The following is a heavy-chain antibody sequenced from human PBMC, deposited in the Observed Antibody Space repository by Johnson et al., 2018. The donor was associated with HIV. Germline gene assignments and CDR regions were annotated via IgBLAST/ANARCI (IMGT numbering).Heavy chain of an antibody. V-gene: IGHV3-66*02. CDR3: AREPGSSSRLGAFDI. Sequence: EMQLVESGGGLVQPGGSLRLSCAASGFTVSSNYMSWVRQAPGQGLEWVSVIYSGGSTYYADSVKGRFTISRDNSNNTLYLQMNSLRAEDTAVYYCAREPGSSSRLGAFDIWGQGTMVTVSS. CDR2: IYSGGST. J-gene: IGHJ3*02. D-gene: IGHD6-13*01. CDR1: GFTVSSNY.